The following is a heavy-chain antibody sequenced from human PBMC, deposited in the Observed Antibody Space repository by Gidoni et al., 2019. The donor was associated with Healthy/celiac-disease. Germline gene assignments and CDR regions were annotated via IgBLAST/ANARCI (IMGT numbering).Heavy chain of an antibody. Sequence: QVQLHESGPGLVKPSETLSVTCTVSGGSISSYYWSWIRQPQGQGLEWIGYIYYSGSTNYYPSLKSRVTISVDTSKTQFSLKLSSVTAADTAVYYCARAYGSGSYFGYWGQGTLVTVSS. CDR2: IYYSGST. D-gene: IGHD3-10*01. J-gene: IGHJ4*02. CDR3: ARAYGSGSYFGY. CDR1: GGSISSYY. V-gene: IGHV4-59*01.